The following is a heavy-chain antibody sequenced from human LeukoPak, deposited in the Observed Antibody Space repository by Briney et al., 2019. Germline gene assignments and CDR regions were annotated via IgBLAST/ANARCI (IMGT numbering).Heavy chain of an antibody. CDR3: ATFSLPSGSNAFDM. D-gene: IGHD3-10*01. J-gene: IGHJ3*02. CDR2: INPNSGGT. CDR1: GYTVTGYY. Sequence: ASVKDSCKASGYTVTGYYMHWVRQAPGQGLEWMGWINPNSGGTNYAQKFQGRVTMTRDTSISTAYMELSSLRSDDTAVYYCATFSLPSGSNAFDMWGQGTMVTVSS. V-gene: IGHV1-2*02.